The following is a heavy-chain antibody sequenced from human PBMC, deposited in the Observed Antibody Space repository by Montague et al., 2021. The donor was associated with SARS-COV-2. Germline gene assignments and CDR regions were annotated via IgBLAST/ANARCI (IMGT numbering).Heavy chain of an antibody. CDR2: IYYSGST. V-gene: IGHV4-59*01. CDR3: ARALVPEEWLFGGDYYYYMDV. CDR1: GGSISSYY. J-gene: IGHJ6*03. Sequence: SETLSLTCTVSGGSISSYYWSWIRQPPGKGLEWIGYIYYSGSTNYNPSLKSRVTISVDTSKNQFSLKLCSVTAADTAVYYCARALVPEEWLFGGDYYYYMDVWGKGTTVTVSS. D-gene: IGHD3-3*01.